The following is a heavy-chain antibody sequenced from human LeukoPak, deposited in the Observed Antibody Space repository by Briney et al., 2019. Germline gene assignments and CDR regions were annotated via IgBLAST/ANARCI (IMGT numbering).Heavy chain of an antibody. CDR3: ARHAGSYYTYNFDY. V-gene: IGHV4-39*01. CDR1: GGSIRSSSYY. D-gene: IGHD3-22*01. J-gene: IGHJ4*02. CDR2: IYYSGST. Sequence: SETLSLTCTVSGGSIRSSSYYWGWIRQPPGKGLEWIGSIYYSGSTNYKPSLRSRVTISVDTSKNQFSLKLSSVTAADTAVYYCARHAGSYYTYNFDYWGQGTLITVSS.